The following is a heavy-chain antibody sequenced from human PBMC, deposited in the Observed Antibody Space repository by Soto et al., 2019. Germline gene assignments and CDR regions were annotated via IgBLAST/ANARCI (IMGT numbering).Heavy chain of an antibody. V-gene: IGHV4-34*01. Sequence: PSETLSLTCAVYGGSFSGYYWSWIRQPPGKGLEWIGEINHSGSTNYNPSPKSRVTISVDTSKNQFSLKLSSVTAADTAVYYCARVTNYHTTSGWFHFNYWGQGTLVTVSS. CDR3: ARVTNYHTTSGWFHFNY. D-gene: IGHD6-19*01. CDR2: INHSGST. J-gene: IGHJ4*02. CDR1: GGSFSGYY.